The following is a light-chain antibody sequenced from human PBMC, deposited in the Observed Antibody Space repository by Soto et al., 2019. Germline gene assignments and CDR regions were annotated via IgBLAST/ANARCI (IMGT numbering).Light chain of an antibody. J-gene: IGLJ2*01. Sequence: QPVLTQPPSASGTPGQRVTISCSGSSSNIGSNYVYWYQQLPGTAPKLLNYRNNQRPSGVPDRFSGSKSGTSASLAISGVRAEDEADYYCAAWDDSLSGMVFGGGTKLTVL. CDR1: SSNIGSNY. CDR2: RNN. CDR3: AAWDDSLSGMV. V-gene: IGLV1-47*01.